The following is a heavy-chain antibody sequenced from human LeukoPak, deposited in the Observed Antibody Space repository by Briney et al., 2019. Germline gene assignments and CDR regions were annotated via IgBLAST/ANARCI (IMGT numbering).Heavy chain of an antibody. J-gene: IGHJ4*02. D-gene: IGHD7-27*01. V-gene: IGHV3-7*01. CDR1: GFTFRGFS. CDR3: ARDKMTGDSYFDY. Sequence: GGSLRLSCAASGFTFRGFSMSWVRQSPTKGLEWVAHIKQDGSEKNYVDSVKGRFTISRDNAKNSLLLQMDGLRAEDTAVYYCARDKMTGDSYFDYWGQGILVTVSP. CDR2: IKQDGSEK.